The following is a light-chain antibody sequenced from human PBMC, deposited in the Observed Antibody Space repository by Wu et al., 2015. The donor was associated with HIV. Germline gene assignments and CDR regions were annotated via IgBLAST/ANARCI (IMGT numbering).Light chain of an antibody. V-gene: IGKV3-20*01. CDR2: GAS. CDR3: QQYGSSPPYS. Sequence: VLTQFPGTLSLFPGERATLSCRVSQTISGTYLAWYQHKDGQAPRLLIYGASNRATGIPDRFSGSGSGTDFTLTISRLEPEDFAVYYCQQYGSSPPYSFGQGTRLEIK. J-gene: IGKJ2*03. CDR1: QTISGTY.